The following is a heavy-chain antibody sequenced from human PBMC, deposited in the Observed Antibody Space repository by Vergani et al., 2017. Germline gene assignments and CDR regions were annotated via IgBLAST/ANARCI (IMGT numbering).Heavy chain of an antibody. CDR3: AKVGRSEVAGTFGAFDI. D-gene: IGHD6-19*01. V-gene: IGHV3-23*01. J-gene: IGHJ3*02. CDR2: LSASDRRT. Sequence: EVQLLESGGSVKQPGGSVRLYCAASGFTFSTYAMHWVRQAPGKGLEWVSALSASDRRTHYADSVKGRFTISRDNSKNTLFLHMNSLRPEDTAVYYCAKVGRSEVAGTFGAFDIWGQGTMVTVSS. CDR1: GFTFSTYA.